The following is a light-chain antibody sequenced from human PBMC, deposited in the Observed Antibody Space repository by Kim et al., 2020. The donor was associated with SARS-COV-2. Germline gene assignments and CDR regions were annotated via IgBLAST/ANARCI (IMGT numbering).Light chain of an antibody. CDR3: SSYSSSSTPYV. J-gene: IGLJ1*01. CDR1: SSDVGSYNY. Sequence: QSITISCTGTSSDVGSYNYVSWYQQHPGKAPKLMIYDVINRPSGVSNRFSGSKSGNTVSLTISGLQAEDEADYYCSSYSSSSTPYVFGTGTQLTVL. V-gene: IGLV2-14*03. CDR2: DVI.